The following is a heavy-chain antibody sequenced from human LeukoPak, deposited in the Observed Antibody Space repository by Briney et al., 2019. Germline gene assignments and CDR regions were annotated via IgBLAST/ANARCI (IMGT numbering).Heavy chain of an antibody. J-gene: IGHJ4*02. D-gene: IGHD2-2*01. V-gene: IGHV7-4-1*02. Sequence: GASVKVSCKASGYTFTSYAMNWVRQAPGQGLEWMGWINTNTGNPTYAQGFTGRFVFSLDTSVSTAYLQISSLKAEDTAVYYCARAPHCSTTSCYQGGYYFDYWGQGTLVTVPS. CDR3: ARAPHCSTTSCYQGGYYFDY. CDR1: GYTFTSYA. CDR2: INTNTGNP.